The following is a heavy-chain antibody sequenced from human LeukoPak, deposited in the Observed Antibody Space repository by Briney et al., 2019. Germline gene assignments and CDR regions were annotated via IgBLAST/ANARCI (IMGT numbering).Heavy chain of an antibody. CDR1: GFTFSSYG. D-gene: IGHD5-24*01. J-gene: IGHJ4*02. CDR2: IWYDGSNK. Sequence: GGSLRLSCAASGFTFSSYGMHWVRQAPGKGLEWVAVIWYDGSNKYYADSVKGQFTISRDNSKNTLYLQMNSLRAEDTAVYYCARRSYRDGYKYWGQGTLVTVSS. V-gene: IGHV3-33*01. CDR3: ARRSYRDGYKY.